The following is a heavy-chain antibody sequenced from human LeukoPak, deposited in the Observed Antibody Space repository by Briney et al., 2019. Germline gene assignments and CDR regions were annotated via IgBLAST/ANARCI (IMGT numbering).Heavy chain of an antibody. J-gene: IGHJ4*02. CDR2: INPNSGGT. Sequence: GASVKVSCEASGYTFTGYYMHWVRQAPGQGLEWMGWINPNSGGTNYAQKFQGRVTMTRDTSISTAYMELSRLRSDDTAVYYCARVLVPIAAAGTLYYFDYWGQGTLVTVSS. V-gene: IGHV1-2*02. CDR3: ARVLVPIAAAGTLYYFDY. CDR1: GYTFTGYY. D-gene: IGHD6-13*01.